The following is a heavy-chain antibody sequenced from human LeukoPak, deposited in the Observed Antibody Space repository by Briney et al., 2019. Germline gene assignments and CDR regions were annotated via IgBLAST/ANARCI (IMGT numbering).Heavy chain of an antibody. CDR1: GGSISNYF. Sequence: PSETLSLTCTVSGGSISNYFWSWIRQPPGKGLEWIGEINHSESTNYNPSLKSRVTISVDTSKNQFSLKLSSVTAADTAVYYCARHKYYYGSGSYSSGPFDYWGQGTLVTVSS. CDR2: INHSEST. CDR3: ARHKYYYGSGSYSSGPFDY. V-gene: IGHV4-34*01. J-gene: IGHJ4*02. D-gene: IGHD3-10*01.